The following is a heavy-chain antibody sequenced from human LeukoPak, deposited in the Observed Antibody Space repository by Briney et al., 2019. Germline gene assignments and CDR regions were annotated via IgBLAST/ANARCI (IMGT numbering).Heavy chain of an antibody. CDR1: GGSISSYY. V-gene: IGHV4-59*01. J-gene: IGHJ3*02. D-gene: IGHD2-21*02. Sequence: PSETLSLTCTVSGGSISSYYWSWIRQPPGKGLEWIGYIHYSGSTKYNPSLKSRLTTSVDTSKNQFSLKLSSVTAADTAVYYCARDDRSICGDNCPGAFDIWGQGTMVTVSS. CDR3: ARDDRSICGDNCPGAFDI. CDR2: IHYSGST.